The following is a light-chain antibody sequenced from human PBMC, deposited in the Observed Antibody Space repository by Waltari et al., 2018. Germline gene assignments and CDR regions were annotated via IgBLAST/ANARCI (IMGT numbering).Light chain of an antibody. V-gene: IGKV3-11*01. J-gene: IGKJ5*01. Sequence: EIVLTQSPATLSVSPGERGTFSCRASQSVSTNLAWYQQKPGQAPRLLIYDASNRATGIPARFSGSRSGTDFTLTISSLQREDFAVYYCQQRSHWPSITFGQGTRLEIK. CDR2: DAS. CDR1: QSVSTN. CDR3: QQRSHWPSIT.